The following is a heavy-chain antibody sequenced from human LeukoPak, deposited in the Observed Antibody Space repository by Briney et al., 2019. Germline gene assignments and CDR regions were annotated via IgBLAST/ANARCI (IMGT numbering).Heavy chain of an antibody. J-gene: IGHJ5*02. D-gene: IGHD3-10*01. CDR2: IRPDGSSG. CDR3: WHPLIQGAVS. CDR1: GFTFSETW. Sequence: GGSLRLSCAASGFTFSETWMSWVRQAPGKGLEWVANIRPDGSSGAYVDSVKGRFAISRDNAKSSLSLRMNTLRVEDTAVYYCWHPLIQGAVSWGQGTLVTVSS. V-gene: IGHV3-7*01.